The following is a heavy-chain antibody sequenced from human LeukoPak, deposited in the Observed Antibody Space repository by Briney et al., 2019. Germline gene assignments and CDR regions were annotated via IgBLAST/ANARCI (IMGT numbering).Heavy chain of an antibody. CDR1: GFTFSRYW. J-gene: IGHJ4*02. Sequence: GGSLRLSCAASGFTFSRYWMSWVRQAPGKGLELVANIKQDGSEKYYVDSVKGRLTISRDNSKNTLYLQMNGLRAEDTAVYYCAKDAPTVLILFDYWGQGTLVTVSS. CDR2: IKQDGSEK. V-gene: IGHV3-7*05. CDR3: AKDAPTVLILFDY. D-gene: IGHD4-23*01.